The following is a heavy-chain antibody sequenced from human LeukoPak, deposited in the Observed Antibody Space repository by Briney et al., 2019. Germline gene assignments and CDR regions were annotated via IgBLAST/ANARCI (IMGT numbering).Heavy chain of an antibody. CDR3: AKDGGFGVGYFDY. D-gene: IGHD3-16*01. CDR1: GFSFSTYA. Sequence: PGVSLRLSCAASGFSFSTYAMNWVRQAPGKGLRWVSTISGSGGSTYYADSVKGRFTISRDNSKNTLYLQMTSLRAEDPAVYYCAKDGGFGVGYFDYWGQGILVTVSS. J-gene: IGHJ4*02. V-gene: IGHV3-23*01. CDR2: ISGSGGST.